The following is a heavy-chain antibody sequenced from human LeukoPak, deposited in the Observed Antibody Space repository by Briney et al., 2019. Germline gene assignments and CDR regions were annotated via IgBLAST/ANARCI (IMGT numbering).Heavy chain of an antibody. Sequence: SETLSLTCTVSGSSISNNYYWGWIRQPPGKGLGWIGTVYHTGSTYYNPSLKSRVTISLDTSKNQFSLKLRSVTAADTAVYYCARGPTQTVAARLYYYYMDVWGKGTTVTVSS. J-gene: IGHJ6*03. CDR3: ARGPTQTVAARLYYYYMDV. CDR1: GSSISNNYY. CDR2: VYHTGST. D-gene: IGHD6-6*01. V-gene: IGHV4-38-2*02.